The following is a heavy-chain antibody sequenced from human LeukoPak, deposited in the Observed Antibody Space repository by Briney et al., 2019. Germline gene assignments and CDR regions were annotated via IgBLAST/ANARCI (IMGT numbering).Heavy chain of an antibody. CDR2: MNPNSVNT. CDR3: ARGLGMSYAFDI. J-gene: IGHJ3*02. CDR1: GYTFTIDG. Sequence: ASVKVSCKASGYTFTIDGVNWVRQATGQGLEWMGWMNPNSVNTAYAQKFQGRVTMTRSTSISTAYMELSSLRSDDTAVYYCARGLGMSYAFDIWGQGTVVTVSS. V-gene: IGHV1-8*01. D-gene: IGHD3-16*01.